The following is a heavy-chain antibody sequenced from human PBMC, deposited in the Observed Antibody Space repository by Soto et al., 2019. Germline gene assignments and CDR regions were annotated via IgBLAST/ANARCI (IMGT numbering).Heavy chain of an antibody. J-gene: IGHJ4*02. CDR3: ARSLFYDSSNSAPFDY. CDR1: GGTFSSYA. Sequence: QVQLVQSGAEVKKPGSSVKVSCKASGGTFSSYAISWVRQAPGQGLEWMGGIIPIFGTANYAQKFQGRVTITADESTSTAYMELSSLRTEDTAVYYCARSLFYDSSNSAPFDYWGQGTLVTVSS. D-gene: IGHD3-22*01. V-gene: IGHV1-69*12. CDR2: IIPIFGTA.